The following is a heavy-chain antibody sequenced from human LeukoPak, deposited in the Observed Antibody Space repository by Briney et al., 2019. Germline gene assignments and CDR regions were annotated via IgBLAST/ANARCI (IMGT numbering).Heavy chain of an antibody. J-gene: IGHJ4*02. CDR3: ARGRYYGSGRPFDY. D-gene: IGHD3-10*01. V-gene: IGHV4-34*01. CDR2: INHSGST. Sequence: SETLSLTCAVYGGSFSGYYWSWIRQLPGKGLEWIGEINHSGSTNYNPSLKSRVTISVDTSKNQFSLKLSSVTAADTAVYYCARGRYYGSGRPFDYWGQGTLVTVSS. CDR1: GGSFSGYY.